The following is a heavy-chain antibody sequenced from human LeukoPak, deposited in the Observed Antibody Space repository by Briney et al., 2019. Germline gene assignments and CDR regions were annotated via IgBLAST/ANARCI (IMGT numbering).Heavy chain of an antibody. CDR2: INPNSGGT. D-gene: IGHD6-13*01. Sequence: ASVKVSCKASGYTFTGYYMHWVRQAPGQGLEWMGWINPNSGGTTYAQKFQGRVTMTRDTSISTAYMELSRLRSDDTAVYYCARGIAASIGDFDYWGQGTLVTVSS. CDR3: ARGIAASIGDFDY. CDR1: GYTFTGYY. J-gene: IGHJ4*02. V-gene: IGHV1-2*02.